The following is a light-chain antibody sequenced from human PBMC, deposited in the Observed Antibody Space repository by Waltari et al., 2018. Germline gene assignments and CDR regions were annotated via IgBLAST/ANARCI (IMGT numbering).Light chain of an antibody. J-gene: IGLJ2*01. CDR2: DDT. CDR3: QVWDSFNDPVV. Sequence: SYVLTQPPSVSVAPGKTARLTCETDNIETKRVHWYQQKAGQAPVLVVCDDTDRPSGIPERFSGSNSGNTATLTITTVEAGDEADYYCQVWDSFNDPVVFGGGTKLTVL. V-gene: IGLV3-21*03. CDR1: NIETKR.